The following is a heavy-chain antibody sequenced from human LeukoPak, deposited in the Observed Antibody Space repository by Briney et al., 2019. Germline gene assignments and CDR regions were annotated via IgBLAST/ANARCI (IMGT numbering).Heavy chain of an antibody. D-gene: IGHD5-24*01. CDR2: IYYSGST. Sequence: SETLSLTCTVSGGSISSSSYYWGWIRQPPGKGLEWIGSIYYSGSTYYNPSLKSRVTISVDTSKNQFSLMVNSLTAADTALYYCAGSVQSWLYYFDYWGQGTLVTVSS. J-gene: IGHJ4*02. CDR1: GGSISSSSYY. CDR3: AGSVQSWLYYFDY. V-gene: IGHV4-39*07.